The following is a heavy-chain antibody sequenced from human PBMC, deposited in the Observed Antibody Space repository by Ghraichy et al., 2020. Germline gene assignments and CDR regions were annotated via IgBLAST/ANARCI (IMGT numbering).Heavy chain of an antibody. Sequence: GESLNISCAASGFTFSSYAMSWVRQAPGKGLEWVSAISGSGGSTYYADSVKGRFTISRDNSKNTLYLQMNSLRAEDTAVYYCAKGWSTVTWSAFDIWGQGTMVTVSS. CDR1: GFTFSSYA. CDR2: ISGSGGST. CDR3: AKGWSTVTWSAFDI. J-gene: IGHJ3*02. V-gene: IGHV3-23*01. D-gene: IGHD1-1*01.